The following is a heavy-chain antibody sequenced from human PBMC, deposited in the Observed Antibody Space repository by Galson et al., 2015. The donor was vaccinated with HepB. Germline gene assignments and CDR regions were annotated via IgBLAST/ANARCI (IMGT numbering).Heavy chain of an antibody. CDR1: GFTVSSNY. V-gene: IGHV3-66*01. CDR2: IYSGGST. Sequence: SLRLSCAASGFTVSSNYMSWVRQAPGKGLEWVSVIYSGGSTYYADSVKGRFTISRDNSKNTLYLQMNSLRAEDTAVYYCARDQSLYDSSGYSHDYWGQGTLVTVSS. D-gene: IGHD3-22*01. CDR3: ARDQSLYDSSGYSHDY. J-gene: IGHJ4*02.